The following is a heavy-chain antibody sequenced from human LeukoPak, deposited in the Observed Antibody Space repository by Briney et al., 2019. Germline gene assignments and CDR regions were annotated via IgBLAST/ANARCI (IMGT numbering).Heavy chain of an antibody. CDR1: GGTFSSYT. CDR2: IIPILGIA. J-gene: IGHJ4*02. V-gene: IGHV1-69*04. CDR3: ARDDGYYDFRSGPPHGY. Sequence: ASVKVSCKASGGTFSSYTISWVRQAPGQGLEWMGRIIPILGIANYAQKFQGRVTITADKSTSTAYMELSSLRSEDTAVYYCARDDGYYDFRSGPPHGYWGQGTLVTVSS. D-gene: IGHD3-3*01.